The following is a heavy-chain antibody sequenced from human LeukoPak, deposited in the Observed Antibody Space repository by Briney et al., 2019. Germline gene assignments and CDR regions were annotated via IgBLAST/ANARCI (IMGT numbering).Heavy chain of an antibody. V-gene: IGHV1-69*05. J-gene: IGHJ4*02. Sequence: SVKVSCKASGGTFSSCAISWVRQAPGQGLEWMGGIIPIFGTANYAQKFQGRVTITTDESTSTAYMELSSLRSEDTAVYYCARGCSGGSCYDYWGQGTLVTVSS. CDR2: IIPIFGTA. CDR1: GGTFSSCA. D-gene: IGHD2-15*01. CDR3: ARGCSGGSCYDY.